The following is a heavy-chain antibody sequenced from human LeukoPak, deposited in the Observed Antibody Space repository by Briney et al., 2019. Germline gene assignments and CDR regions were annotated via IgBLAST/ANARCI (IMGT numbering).Heavy chain of an antibody. J-gene: IGHJ5*02. CDR2: INPNGGGT. Sequence: AAVQVVCMASGYAFSSYYIHWVRQTPGQGFAWMGFINPNGGGTTYAQRFQGRATMTRDTSTTTVYMKFSSLRPEDTAVYFCARDPISSSWPRGHGFAPWGRGTSVTVSS. V-gene: IGHV1-46*01. D-gene: IGHD6-13*01. CDR1: GYAFSSYY. CDR3: ARDPISSSWPRGHGFAP.